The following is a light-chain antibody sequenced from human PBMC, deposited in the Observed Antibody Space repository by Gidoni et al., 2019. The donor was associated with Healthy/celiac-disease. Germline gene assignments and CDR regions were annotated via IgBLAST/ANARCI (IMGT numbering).Light chain of an antibody. V-gene: IGKV1-5*01. CDR2: DAS. CDR1: QSISSW. Sequence: DIQMTQSPSTLSASVGDRVTITCRASQSISSWLAWYQQKPGKAPKLLIYDASSLESGVPSRFSGSGSGTEFTLTISSLQPGDFATYYCQQYNSYSRTFGQXTKVEIK. CDR3: QQYNSYSRT. J-gene: IGKJ1*01.